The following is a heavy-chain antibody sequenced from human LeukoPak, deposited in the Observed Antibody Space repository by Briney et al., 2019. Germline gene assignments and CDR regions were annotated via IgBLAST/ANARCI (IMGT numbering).Heavy chain of an antibody. J-gene: IGHJ6*03. V-gene: IGHV3-21*01. Sequence: PGGSLRLSCAASGFTFSSYEMNWVRQAPGKGLEWVSSISSSSSYIYYADSVKGRFTISRDNAKNSLYLQMNSLRAEDTAVYYCARERGYDGDLYYYYYMDVWGKGTTVTISS. CDR3: ARERGYDGDLYYYYYMDV. D-gene: IGHD4-17*01. CDR2: ISSSSSYI. CDR1: GFTFSSYE.